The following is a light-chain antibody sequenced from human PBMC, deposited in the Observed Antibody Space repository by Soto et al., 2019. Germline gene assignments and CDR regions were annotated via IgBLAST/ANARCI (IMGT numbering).Light chain of an antibody. V-gene: IGLV2-14*01. CDR1: SSDVGGYNY. J-gene: IGLJ1*01. Sequence: QSALTQPASVSVSPGQSVAIFCTGTSSDVGGYNYVSWYQQHPGKAPKLMIYDVSNRPSGVSNRFSGSKSGNTASLTISGLQAEDEADYYCSSYTSSSTYVFGTGTKVTVL. CDR3: SSYTSSSTYV. CDR2: DVS.